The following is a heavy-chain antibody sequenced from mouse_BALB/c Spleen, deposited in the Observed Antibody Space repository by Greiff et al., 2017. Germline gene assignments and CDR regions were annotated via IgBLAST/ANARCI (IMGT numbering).Heavy chain of an antibody. D-gene: IGHD1-2*01. CDR3: ARDVTTARGYYAMDY. CDR2: IRNKANGYTT. CDR1: GFTFTDYY. V-gene: IGHV7-3*02. J-gene: IGHJ4*01. Sequence: VQLKESGGGLVQPGGSLRLSCATSGFTFTDYYMSWVRQPPGKALEWLGFIRNKANGYTTEYSASVKGRFTISRDNSQSILYLQMNTLRAEDSATYYCARDVTTARGYYAMDYWGQGTSVTVSS.